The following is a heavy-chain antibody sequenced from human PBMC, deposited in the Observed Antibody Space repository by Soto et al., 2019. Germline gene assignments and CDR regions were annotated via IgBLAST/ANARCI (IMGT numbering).Heavy chain of an antibody. V-gene: IGHV4-39*01. D-gene: IGHD6-13*01. CDR2: IYYSGST. J-gene: IGHJ5*02. CDR3: ARHSSSWYTNWFDP. CDR1: GGSISSSSYD. Sequence: SETLSLTCTVSGGSISSSSYDWGWIRQPPGKGLEWIGSIYYSGSTYYNPSLKSRVTISVDTSKNQFSLKLSSVTAADTAVYYCARHSSSWYTNWFDPWGQGTLVTVSS.